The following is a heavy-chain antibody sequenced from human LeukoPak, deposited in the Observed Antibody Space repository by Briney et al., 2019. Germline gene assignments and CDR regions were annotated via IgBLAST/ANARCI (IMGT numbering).Heavy chain of an antibody. J-gene: IGHJ6*02. V-gene: IGHV3-7*02. CDR2: MNQDGSAK. D-gene: IGHD1-1*01. Sequence: RGSPRVSSAASGYTPSDSLMSWVRQAPGKGLEWVANMNQDGSAKGYVDSVKGRFTISRDNARNSLYLQMSSLRPEDTAVYYCATYANWVAGDVWGQGTSVTVSS. CDR3: ATYANWVAGDV. CDR1: GYTPSDSL.